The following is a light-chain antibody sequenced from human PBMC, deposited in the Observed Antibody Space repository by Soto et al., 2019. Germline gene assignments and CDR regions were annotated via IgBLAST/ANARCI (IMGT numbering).Light chain of an antibody. Sequence: DIQMTQSPSTLSASVGDRVTITCRASQSISSWLAWYQQKSGKAPKLLIYDASSLVSGVPSRFSGSGYGTEFTLTISSLQPDDFATYYCQQYNSYSPTFGQGTKLEIK. CDR3: QQYNSYSPT. CDR1: QSISSW. J-gene: IGKJ2*01. CDR2: DAS. V-gene: IGKV1-5*01.